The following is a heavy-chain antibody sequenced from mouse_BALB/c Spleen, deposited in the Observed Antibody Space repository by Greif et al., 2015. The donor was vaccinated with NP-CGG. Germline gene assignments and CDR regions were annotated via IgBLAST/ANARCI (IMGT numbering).Heavy chain of an antibody. Sequence: QVQLQQSGAELVKPGASVKLSCKASGYTFTSYWMHWVKKRPGQGLEWIGEINPSNGRTNYNEKFKSKATLTVDKSSSTAYMQLSSLTSEDSAVYYCAIYDGYYYYAMDYWGQGTSVTVSS. J-gene: IGHJ4*01. D-gene: IGHD2-3*01. CDR1: GYTFTSYW. V-gene: IGHV1S81*02. CDR2: INPSNGRT. CDR3: AIYDGYYYYAMDY.